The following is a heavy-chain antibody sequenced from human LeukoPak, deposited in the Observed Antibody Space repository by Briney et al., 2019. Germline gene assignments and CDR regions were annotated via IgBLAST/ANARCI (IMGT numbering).Heavy chain of an antibody. CDR2: IIPIFGTA. J-gene: IGHJ4*02. CDR1: VCTFSSYA. D-gene: IGHD2-15*01. V-gene: IGHV1-69*06. Sequence: ASVTVSCKPSVCTFSSYAISWVRQAPGQGLEWMGRIIPIFGTANYAQKFQGRVTITADKSTSTAYMELSSLRSGDTAVYYCARHKTHCSGGSCYNYYFDYWGQGTLVTVSS. CDR3: ARHKTHCSGGSCYNYYFDY.